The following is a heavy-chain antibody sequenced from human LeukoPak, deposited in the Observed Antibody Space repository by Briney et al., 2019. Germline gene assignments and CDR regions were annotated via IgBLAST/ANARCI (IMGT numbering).Heavy chain of an antibody. Sequence: GAPVKVSCKASGYTFTSYDINWVRQATGQGLEWMGWMNPNSGNTGYAQKFQGRVTITRNTSISTAYMELSSLRSEDTAVYYCARASYSSSWRHFDYWGQGTLVTVSS. D-gene: IGHD6-13*01. CDR2: MNPNSGNT. V-gene: IGHV1-8*03. CDR3: ARASYSSSWRHFDY. CDR1: GYTFTSYD. J-gene: IGHJ4*02.